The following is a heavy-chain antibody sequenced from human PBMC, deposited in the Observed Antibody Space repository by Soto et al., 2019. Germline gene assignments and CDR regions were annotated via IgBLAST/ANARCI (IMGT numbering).Heavy chain of an antibody. CDR1: GGTFSSYC. CDR2: IIPIFGTA. V-gene: IGHV1-69*13. J-gene: IGHJ5*02. CDR3: AREGGGLGPAAGNNRFAL. Sequence: GASVKVSCKASGGTFSSYCFTWVRQAPGQGLEWMGEIIPIFGTADYAQKFQGRVTITADESTSTAYMELSSLRSEDTAVYYCAREGGGLGPAAGNNRFALWGQGTLVIVSS. D-gene: IGHD6-13*01.